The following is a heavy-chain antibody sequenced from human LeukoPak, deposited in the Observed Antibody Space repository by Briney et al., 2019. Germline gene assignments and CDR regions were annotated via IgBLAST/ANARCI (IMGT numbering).Heavy chain of an antibody. V-gene: IGHV3-48*01. J-gene: IGHJ4*02. CDR2: IGTSSTTI. CDR3: ALNPDYYGSGSFDY. Sequence: GGSLRLSCAASGFTFSSYTMNWVRQPPGKGLEWVSNIGTSSTTIYYADSVKGRFTISRDNAKNSLYLQMNSLRADDTAVYYCALNPDYYGSGSFDYWGQGTLATVSS. D-gene: IGHD3-10*01. CDR1: GFTFSSYT.